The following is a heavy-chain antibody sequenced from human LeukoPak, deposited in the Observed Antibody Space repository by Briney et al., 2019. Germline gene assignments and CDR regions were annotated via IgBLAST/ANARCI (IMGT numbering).Heavy chain of an antibody. CDR2: IRSKVYAGTT. CDR1: GFAFRSYG. J-gene: IGHJ6*02. CDR3: TRDLAERDCSGGSCFLAWWMDV. Sequence: PGGSLRLSCAVSGFAFRSYGMSWVRQAPGKGLEWVGLIRSKVYAGTTEYAASVKGRFIISRDDSKSIAYLQMNSLKTEDTAVYYCTRDLAERDCSGGSCFLAWWMDVWGQGTTVTVSS. V-gene: IGHV3-49*04. D-gene: IGHD2-15*01.